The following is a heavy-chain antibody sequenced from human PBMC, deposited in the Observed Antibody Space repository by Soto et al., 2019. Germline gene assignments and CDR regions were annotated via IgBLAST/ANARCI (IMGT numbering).Heavy chain of an antibody. CDR3: ASEVVTATYNCDFHH. CDR1: GFTFSSYS. J-gene: IGHJ1*01. V-gene: IGHV3-21*01. D-gene: IGHD2-21*02. CDR2: ISSSSSYI. Sequence: GGSLRLSCAASGFTFSSYSMNWVRQAPGKGLEWVSSISSSSSYIYYADSVKGRFTISRDNAKNSLYLQMNSLRAEDPSVYYCASEVVTATYNCDFHHWGQGTLVTVSS.